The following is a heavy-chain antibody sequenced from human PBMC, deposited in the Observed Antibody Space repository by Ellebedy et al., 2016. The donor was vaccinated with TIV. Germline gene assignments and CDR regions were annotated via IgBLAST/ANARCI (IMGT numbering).Heavy chain of an antibody. CDR1: GFTFDDYT. J-gene: IGHJ4*02. V-gene: IGHV3-9*01. CDR2: ISWNSGKI. Sequence: PGGSLRLSCAASGFTFDDYTMHWVRQVPGKGLEWVSGISWNSGKIGYVDSVKGRFTISRDNAKNSLYLQLNSLRAEDTAMYYCARGLSAYAYWGQGTLVTVSS. D-gene: IGHD3-10*01. CDR3: ARGLSAYAY.